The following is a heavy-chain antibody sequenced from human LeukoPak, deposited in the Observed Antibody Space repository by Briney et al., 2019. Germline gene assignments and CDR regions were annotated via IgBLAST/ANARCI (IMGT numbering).Heavy chain of an antibody. D-gene: IGHD1-1*01. CDR1: GLTFSRNW. CDR2: INGDGSAE. J-gene: IGHJ4*02. V-gene: IGHV3-7*01. CDR3: VTHLNWTFNY. Sequence: GGSLRLSCVVSGLTFSRNWMTWVRQAPGKGLERVANINGDGSAEYYGDSVKGRFTISRDDAKKSLYLQMNGLRDEDTAVYYCVTHLNWTFNYWGQGTLVTVSS.